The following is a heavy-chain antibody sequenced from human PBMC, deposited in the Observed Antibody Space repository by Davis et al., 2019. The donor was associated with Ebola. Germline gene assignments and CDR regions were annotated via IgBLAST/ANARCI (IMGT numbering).Heavy chain of an antibody. D-gene: IGHD6-19*01. CDR2: IYYSGIT. V-gene: IGHV4-39*01. CDR1: GGSISSYY. Sequence: SETLSLTCTVSGGSISSYYWGWIRQPPRKGLEWIGSIYYSGITYYNPSLKSRVTISVDTSKNQFSLKLRSVTAADTAVYYCARQIEWLAPCDYWGQGTLVTVSS. CDR3: ARQIEWLAPCDY. J-gene: IGHJ4*02.